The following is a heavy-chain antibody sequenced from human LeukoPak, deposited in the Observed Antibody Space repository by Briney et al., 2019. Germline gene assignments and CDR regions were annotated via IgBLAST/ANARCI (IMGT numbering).Heavy chain of an antibody. V-gene: IGHV4-59*01. J-gene: IGHJ5*02. CDR3: VRGRAWFDP. CDR1: GGSMSGYF. Sequence: SETLSLTCTVSGGSMSGYFWSWIRQPPGKGLEWIGYIYYTGSTNYSPSLKSRVTMSVDTSKNQFSLRLNSVTAADTAVYYCVRGRAWFDPWGEGTLVTVSS. CDR2: IYYTGST. D-gene: IGHD3-10*01.